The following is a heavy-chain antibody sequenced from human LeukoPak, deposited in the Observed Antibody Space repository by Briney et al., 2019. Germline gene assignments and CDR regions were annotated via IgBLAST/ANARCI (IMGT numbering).Heavy chain of an antibody. CDR3: ARRAGEYSHPYDY. CDR2: IYSGGNT. CDR1: GFTVSNNS. D-gene: IGHD2/OR15-2a*01. V-gene: IGHV3-53*01. Sequence: PGGSLRLSCTVSGFTVSNNSMSWVRQAPGKGLEWVSFIYSGGNTHYSDSVKGRFTISRDNSKNTLYLQMTSLRAEDTAVYYCARRAGEYSHPYDYWGQGTLVTVSS. J-gene: IGHJ4*02.